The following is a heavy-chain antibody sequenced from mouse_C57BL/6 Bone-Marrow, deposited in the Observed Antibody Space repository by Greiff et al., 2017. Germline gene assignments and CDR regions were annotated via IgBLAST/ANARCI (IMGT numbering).Heavy chain of an antibody. CDR3: ARNSFITTVVPFAY. Sequence: QVPLQQSGPGLVQPSQSLSITCTVSGFSLTSSGVHWVRQSPGKGLEWLGVIWSGGSTDYNAAFISRLSISKDNSKSQVFFKMNSLQAYDTAIYYCARNSFITTVVPFAYWGQGTLVTVSA. CDR1: GFSLTSSG. J-gene: IGHJ3*01. D-gene: IGHD1-1*01. CDR2: IWSGGST. V-gene: IGHV2-2*01.